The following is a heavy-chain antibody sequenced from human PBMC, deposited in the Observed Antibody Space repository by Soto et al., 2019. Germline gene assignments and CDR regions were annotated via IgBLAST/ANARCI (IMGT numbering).Heavy chain of an antibody. J-gene: IGHJ5*02. D-gene: IGHD2-2*01. CDR1: RGSISSGGYY. CDR3: ARGRTFYAP. Sequence: SETLSLTCTVSRGSISSGGYYWSWIRHHPGKGLEWIGSIFYSGINHYNPSLKSRCSMSVDTSKRQFSLKLRFATAADTAVYYCARGRTFYAPWGQGTPVTVSS. V-gene: IGHV4-31*03. CDR2: IFYSGIN.